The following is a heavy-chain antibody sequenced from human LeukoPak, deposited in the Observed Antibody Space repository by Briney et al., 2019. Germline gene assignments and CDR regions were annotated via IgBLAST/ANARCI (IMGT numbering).Heavy chain of an antibody. V-gene: IGHV3-30*04. D-gene: IGHD3-9*01. CDR1: GFTFSPYA. Sequence: GGSLRHSCAASGFTFSPYAMHWVRQAPGKGLEWVAVISYDGSNKYYTDSVKGRFTISRDNSKNTLYLQMNSLRAEDTAVYYCARDEYYDILTGYSAFDIWGQGTMVTVSS. CDR3: ARDEYYDILTGYSAFDI. J-gene: IGHJ3*02. CDR2: ISYDGSNK.